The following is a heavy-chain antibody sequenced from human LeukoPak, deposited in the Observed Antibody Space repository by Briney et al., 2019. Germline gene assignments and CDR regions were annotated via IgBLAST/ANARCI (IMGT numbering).Heavy chain of an antibody. CDR2: IRYDGSNK. CDR3: AKDWSWELGVAAASAFDI. CDR1: GFTFSSYG. D-gene: IGHD2-15*01. Sequence: GGSLRLSCAASGFTFSSYGMHWVRQAPGKGLEWVAFIRYDGSNKYYADSVKGRFTISRDNSKNTLYLQMNSLRAEDTAVYYCAKDWSWELGVAAASAFDIWGQGTMVTVSS. V-gene: IGHV3-30*02. J-gene: IGHJ3*02.